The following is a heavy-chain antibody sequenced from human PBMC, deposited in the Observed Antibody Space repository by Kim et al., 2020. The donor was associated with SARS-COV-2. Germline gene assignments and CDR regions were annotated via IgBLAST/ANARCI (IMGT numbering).Heavy chain of an antibody. J-gene: IGHJ4*01. CDR2: ISSKPSGGTT. CDR1: GFTLGDYA. D-gene: IGHD1-26*01. CDR3: TPVPCGWSLYYF. V-gene: IGHV3-49*04. Sequence: GGSLRLSCTTSGFTLGDYAMSWVRQAPGKGLEWVGFISSKPSGGTTKYAVTVRFRFTISSYDSKMDVYLQMNSPENKDTAFYYCTPVPCGWSLYYF.